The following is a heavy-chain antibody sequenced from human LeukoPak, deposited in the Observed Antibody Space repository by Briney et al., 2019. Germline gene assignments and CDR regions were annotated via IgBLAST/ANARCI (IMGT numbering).Heavy chain of an antibody. CDR3: AREARGYSYGARYDIDY. V-gene: IGHV3-48*01. Sequence: GGSLRLSCAASGFTFSSYTMNWVRQAPGKGLEWVSYISTASSAIDYADSVKGRFTISRDNAKNSLYLQMNSLRAEGTAVYYCAREARGYSYGARYDIDYWGQGTLVTVSS. CDR2: ISTASSAI. J-gene: IGHJ4*02. D-gene: IGHD5-18*01. CDR1: GFTFSSYT.